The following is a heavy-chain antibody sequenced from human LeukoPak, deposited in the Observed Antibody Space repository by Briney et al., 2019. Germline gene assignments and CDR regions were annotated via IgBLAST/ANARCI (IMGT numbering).Heavy chain of an antibody. CDR3: ARFWSTSLDY. D-gene: IGHD3-3*01. CDR1: GFTFSNYA. CDR2: ISGSTGST. J-gene: IGHJ4*02. V-gene: IGHV3-23*01. Sequence: GGSLRLSCAASGFTFSNYAMNWVRQAPGKGLEWVSLISGSTGSTYYADSVKGRFTISRDNAKNTLYLQMNSLRAEDTAVYYCARFWSTSLDYWGQGTLVTVSS.